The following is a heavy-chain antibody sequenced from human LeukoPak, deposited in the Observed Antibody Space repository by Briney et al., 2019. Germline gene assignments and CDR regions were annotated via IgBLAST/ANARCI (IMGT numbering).Heavy chain of an antibody. Sequence: SETLSLTCAVSGYSISSGYYWGWIRQPPGKGLEWIGSIYHSGSTYYNPSLKSRVTISVDTSKNQFSLKLSSVTAADTAVYYCAIGELLDYFDHWGQGTLVTVSS. D-gene: IGHD1-26*01. V-gene: IGHV4-38-2*01. J-gene: IGHJ4*02. CDR3: AIGELLDYFDH. CDR2: IYHSGST. CDR1: GYSISSGYY.